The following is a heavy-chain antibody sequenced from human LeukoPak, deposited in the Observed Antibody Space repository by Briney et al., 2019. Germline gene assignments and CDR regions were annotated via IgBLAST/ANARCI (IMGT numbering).Heavy chain of an antibody. J-gene: IGHJ4*02. V-gene: IGHV4-34*01. Sequence: PSETLSLTCAVYGGSFSGYYWSWIRQPPGKGLEWIGEINHSGSTNYNPSLKSRVTISVDTSKNQFSLKLSSVTAADTAVYYCARTIVGATDYWGQGTLVTVSS. CDR3: ARTIVGATDY. CDR1: GGSFSGYY. D-gene: IGHD1-26*01. CDR2: INHSGST.